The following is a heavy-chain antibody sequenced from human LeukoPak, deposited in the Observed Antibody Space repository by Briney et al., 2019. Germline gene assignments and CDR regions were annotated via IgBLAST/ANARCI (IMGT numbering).Heavy chain of an antibody. CDR3: AKAKWELLGNAFDI. CDR1: GYSFTSYW. J-gene: IGHJ3*02. D-gene: IGHD1-26*01. CDR2: ISWNSGSI. Sequence: SLKISCKGSGYSFTSYWIGWVRQMPGKGLEWVSGISWNSGSIGYADSVKGRFTISRDNAKNSLYLRMNSLRAEDTALYYCAKAKWELLGNAFDIWGQGTMVTVSS. V-gene: IGHV3-9*01.